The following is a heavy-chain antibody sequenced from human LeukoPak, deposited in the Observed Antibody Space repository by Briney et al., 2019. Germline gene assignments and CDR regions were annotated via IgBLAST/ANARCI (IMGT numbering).Heavy chain of an antibody. V-gene: IGHV3-30*04. Sequence: GGSLRLSCAASGFTFSSYATHWVRQAPGKGLEWVAVISYDGSNKYYADSVKGRFTISRDNSKNTLYLQMNSLRAEDTAVYYCARDRGQWLVQGIDYWGQGTLVTVSS. CDR1: GFTFSSYA. CDR3: ARDRGQWLVQGIDY. D-gene: IGHD6-19*01. CDR2: ISYDGSNK. J-gene: IGHJ4*02.